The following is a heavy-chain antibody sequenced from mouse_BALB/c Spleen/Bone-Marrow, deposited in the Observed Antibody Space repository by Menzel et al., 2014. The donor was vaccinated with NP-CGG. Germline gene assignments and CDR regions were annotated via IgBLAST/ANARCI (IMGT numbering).Heavy chain of an antibody. CDR1: GYSFTGYN. J-gene: IGHJ4*01. CDR2: IDPYNGGT. Sequence: VQLQQSGPELGKPGASVKISCKASGYSFTGYNMYWVKQSHRKSLEWIGYIDPYNGGTSYNQKSKGKATLTVDKSSSTAYMHLNSLTSEDSAIYYCAREAAYYGNYGAMDYWGQRTSATVSS. V-gene: IGHV1S135*01. D-gene: IGHD2-10*01. CDR3: AREAAYYGNYGAMDY.